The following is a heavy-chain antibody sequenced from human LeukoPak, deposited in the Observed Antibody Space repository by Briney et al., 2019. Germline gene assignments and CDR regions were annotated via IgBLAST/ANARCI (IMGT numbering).Heavy chain of an antibody. CDR1: GYPFISYG. CDR2: ISAYNGDT. J-gene: IGHJ4*02. CDR3: ARVFYFYDTSGPQYSFDY. Sequence: ASVKVSCKTSGYPFISYGLSWVRRAPGQGLEWMGWISAYNGDTNYAQRLQGRVTMTTDTSTTTAYMELRSLRSDDTAVYYCARVFYFYDTSGPQYSFDYWGQGTLVTVSS. D-gene: IGHD3-22*01. V-gene: IGHV1-18*04.